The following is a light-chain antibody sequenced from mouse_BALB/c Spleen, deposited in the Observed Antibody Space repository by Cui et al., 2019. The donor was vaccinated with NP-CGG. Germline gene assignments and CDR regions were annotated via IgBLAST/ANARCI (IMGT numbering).Light chain of an antibody. CDR1: TGAVTTSNY. CDR2: GTN. V-gene: IGLV1*01. J-gene: IGLJ1*01. Sequence: QFVVTHEPSLTTSPGETVTLTCRSSTGAVTTSNYANWVQEKPDHLFTGLIGGTNNRVPGVPARFSGSLIGDKAALTITGAQTEDEAIYFCALWYSNHWVFGGGTKLTVL. CDR3: ALWYSNHWV.